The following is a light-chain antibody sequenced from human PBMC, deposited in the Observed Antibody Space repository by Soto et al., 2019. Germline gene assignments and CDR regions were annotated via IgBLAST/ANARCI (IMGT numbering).Light chain of an antibody. V-gene: IGKV3-11*01. CDR1: QSISSY. Sequence: EIVLTQSPATLSLSPGERATLSCRASQSISSYLAWYQQKHGQAPRRLIYDASKRATGIPARFSGSGSGADLTLTISSLEPEDFAVYYCQHRDNWPPGATFGGGTKVEIK. J-gene: IGKJ4*01. CDR3: QHRDNWPPGAT. CDR2: DAS.